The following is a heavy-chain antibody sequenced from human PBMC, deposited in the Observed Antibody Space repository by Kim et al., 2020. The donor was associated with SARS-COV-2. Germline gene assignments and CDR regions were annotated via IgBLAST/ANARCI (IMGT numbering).Heavy chain of an antibody. J-gene: IGHJ3*02. CDR3: AKDMRSSWGHGAFDI. CDR1: GFTFDDYA. D-gene: IGHD6-13*01. CDR2: ISWNSGSI. V-gene: IGHV3-9*01. Sequence: GGSLRLSCAASGFTFDDYAMHWVRQAPGKGLEWVSGISWNSGSIGYADSVKGRFTISRDNAKNSLYLQMNSLRAEDTALYYCAKDMRSSWGHGAFDIWGQGTMVTVSS.